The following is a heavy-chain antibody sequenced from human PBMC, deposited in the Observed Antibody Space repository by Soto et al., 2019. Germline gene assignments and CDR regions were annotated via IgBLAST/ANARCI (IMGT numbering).Heavy chain of an antibody. CDR3: AIVYYYDSSGYRRRAFDI. D-gene: IGHD3-22*01. J-gene: IGHJ3*02. V-gene: IGHV1-8*01. Sequence: VSVKVSCKASGYTFTSYDINWVRQATGQGLEWMGWMNPNSGNTGYAQKFQGRVTMTRNTSISTAYMELSSLRSEDTAVYYCAIVYYYDSSGYRRRAFDIWGQGTMVTVSS. CDR2: MNPNSGNT. CDR1: GYTFTSYD.